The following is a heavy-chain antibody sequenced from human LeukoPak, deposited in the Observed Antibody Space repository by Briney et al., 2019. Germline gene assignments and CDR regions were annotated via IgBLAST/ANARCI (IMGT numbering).Heavy chain of an antibody. V-gene: IGHV3-23*01. Sequence: GGSLSLSCAASGFTFNNYAMAWVRQAPGKGLEWVSGISGSGDSTYYAESVRGRFTMSRDNSQTTLYVEMNSLTAEDTAVYYCARDLGYSSLDAWGQGTLVTVSS. CDR2: ISGSGDST. D-gene: IGHD2-21*01. CDR3: ARDLGYSSLDA. CDR1: GFTFNNYA. J-gene: IGHJ5*02.